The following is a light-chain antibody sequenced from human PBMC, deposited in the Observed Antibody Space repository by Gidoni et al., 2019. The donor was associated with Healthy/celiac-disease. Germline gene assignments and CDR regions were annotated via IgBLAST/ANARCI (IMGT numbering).Light chain of an antibody. V-gene: IGKV3-20*01. J-gene: IGKJ4*01. CDR3: QQYGSSPLT. Sequence: DIVLPPSPGTLSLSPGERATLSCRASQSVSSSYLAWYQQKPGQAPRLLIYGASSRATGIPDRFSGSGSGTDFTLTISRLEPEDFAVYYCQQYGSSPLTFGGGTKVEIK. CDR2: GAS. CDR1: QSVSSSY.